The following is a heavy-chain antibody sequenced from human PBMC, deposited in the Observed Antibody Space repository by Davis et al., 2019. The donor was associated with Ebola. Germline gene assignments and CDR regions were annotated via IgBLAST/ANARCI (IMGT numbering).Heavy chain of an antibody. CDR2: IYYSGST. CDR3: ARDCSSASGMDV. V-gene: IGHV4-31*11. J-gene: IGHJ6*04. Sequence: SETLSLTCAVSGGSISSGDYSWSWIRQPPGKGLEWIGYIYYSGSTYYNPSLESRVTISVDTSKNQFSLKLTSVTAADTAVYYCARDCSSASGMDVWGKGTTVTVSS. D-gene: IGHD2-2*01. CDR1: GGSISSGDYS.